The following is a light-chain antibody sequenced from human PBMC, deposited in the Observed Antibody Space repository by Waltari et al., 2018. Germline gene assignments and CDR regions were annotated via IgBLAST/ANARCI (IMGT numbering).Light chain of an antibody. CDR1: QDISSY. J-gene: IGKJ4*01. Sequence: DIQMTQSPSSLSASVGDRVTVTCRASQDISSYLNWYQQKPGEAPKLLIYSASTLQTGVPSRFSGSGSETDFTLTISSLEPGDCATYFCQQSYRMPYTFGGGTKVEIK. CDR2: SAS. CDR3: QQSYRMPYT. V-gene: IGKV1-39*01.